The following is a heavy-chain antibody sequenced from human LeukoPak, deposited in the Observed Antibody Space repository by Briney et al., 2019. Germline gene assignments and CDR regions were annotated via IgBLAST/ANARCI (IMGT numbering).Heavy chain of an antibody. CDR3: ARNLGAVVTPGWAYDI. Sequence: SETLSLTCTVSGGSISSGGYYWSWIRQHPGKGLEWIGYVYYSGSTYYNPSLKSRLTISVDTSKNQFSLKLSSVTAADTAVYYCARNLGAVVTPGWAYDIWGQGTMVTVS. J-gene: IGHJ3*02. CDR2: VYYSGST. CDR1: GGSISSGGYY. V-gene: IGHV4-31*03. D-gene: IGHD4-23*01.